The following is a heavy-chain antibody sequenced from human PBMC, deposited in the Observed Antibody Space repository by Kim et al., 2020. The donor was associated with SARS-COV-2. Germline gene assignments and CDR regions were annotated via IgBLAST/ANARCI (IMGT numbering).Heavy chain of an antibody. D-gene: IGHD3-22*01. CDR3: ARHFPYYYDSSGPT. J-gene: IGHJ5*02. Sequence: PSLKSRVPLSVDTSKNQFSLKLSSVPAADTAVYYCARHFPYYYDSSGPTWGQGTLVTVSS. V-gene: IGHV4-39*01.